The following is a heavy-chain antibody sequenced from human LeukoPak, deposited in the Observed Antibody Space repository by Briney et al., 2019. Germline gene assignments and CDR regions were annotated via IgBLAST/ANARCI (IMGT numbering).Heavy chain of an antibody. CDR1: GYIFTSYG. CDR2: ISTNKGNT. CDR3: VRDIQWRFDP. J-gene: IGHJ5*02. V-gene: IGHV1-18*01. D-gene: IGHD2-8*01. Sequence: APVKVSCKASGYIFTSYGISWVRQAPGQGLEWMGWISTNKGNTNYAQRLQGRVTMTTDTSTSTAYMELRSFRSDDTAIYYCVRDIQWRFDPWGQGTLVTVSS.